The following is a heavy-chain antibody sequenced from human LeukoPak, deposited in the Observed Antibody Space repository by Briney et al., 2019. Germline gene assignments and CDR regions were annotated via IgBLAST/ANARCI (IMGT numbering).Heavy chain of an antibody. CDR1: GYTFTSYY. D-gene: IGHD6-6*01. CDR2: INPSGGST. CDR3: ARDLEGGQYSSSPPYYFDY. J-gene: IGHJ4*02. Sequence: ASVKVSCKASGYTFTSYYMHWVRQAPGQGLEWMGIINPSGGSTSYAQKFQGRVTMTRDTSTSTVYMELSSLRSEDTAVYYCARDLEGGQYSSSPPYYFDYWGQGTLVTVSS. V-gene: IGHV1-46*01.